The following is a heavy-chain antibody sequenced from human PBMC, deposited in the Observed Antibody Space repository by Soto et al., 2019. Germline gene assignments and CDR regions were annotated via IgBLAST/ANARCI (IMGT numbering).Heavy chain of an antibody. D-gene: IGHD4-17*01. CDR2: IIPIFGTA. CDR3: ARGEGVDAVTPKNGMDV. CDR1: GGTFSSYA. J-gene: IGHJ6*02. Sequence: QVQLVQSGAEVKKPGSSVKVSCKASGGTFSSYAISWVRQAPGQGLEWMGGIIPIFGTANYAQKFQGRVTITADESTSTAYMELSSLRAEDTAVYYCARGEGVDAVTPKNGMDVWGQGTTVTVSS. V-gene: IGHV1-69*01.